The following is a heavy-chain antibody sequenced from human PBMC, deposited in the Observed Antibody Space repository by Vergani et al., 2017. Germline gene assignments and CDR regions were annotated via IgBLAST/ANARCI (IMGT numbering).Heavy chain of an antibody. V-gene: IGHV5-51*01. Sequence: EVQLVQSGAEVKKPGESLKISCQGSGYSFTSHWIGWVRQMPGKGLEWMGIIYPGDSDTRHSPSVQGQVTISADKSSSTAYLQWSSLKASDTAMYYCARLTTKYSGSYLMFCFDPWGQGSLVTVSS. D-gene: IGHD1-26*01. CDR1: GYSFTSHW. J-gene: IGHJ5*02. CDR3: ARLTTKYSGSYLMFCFDP. CDR2: IYPGDSDT.